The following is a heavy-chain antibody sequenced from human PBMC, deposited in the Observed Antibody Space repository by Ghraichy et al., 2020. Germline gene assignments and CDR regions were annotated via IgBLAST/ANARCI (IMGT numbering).Heavy chain of an antibody. D-gene: IGHD2-15*01. J-gene: IGHJ5*02. CDR1: GGSISSGGYY. CDR2: IYYSGSS. CDR3: ARSLGWVNWFDP. Sequence: LSLTCTVSGGSISSGGYYWNWIRQHPGKGLEWIGYIYYSGSSYYNPSLKSRVTISVDTSKNQFSLKLSSVTAADTAVYYCARSLGWVNWFDPWGQPTLVTVSS. V-gene: IGHV4-31*03.